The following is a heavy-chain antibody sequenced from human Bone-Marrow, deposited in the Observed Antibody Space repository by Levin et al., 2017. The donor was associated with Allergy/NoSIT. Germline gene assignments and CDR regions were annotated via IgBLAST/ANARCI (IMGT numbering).Heavy chain of an antibody. CDR1: GITVGNHY. CDR2: IYSVGST. CDR3: ARDANGIY. D-gene: IGHD1-1*01. Sequence: PGESLKISCAASGITVGNHYMSWVRQTPGKRLEWVAVIYSVGSTYYADSVKGRFTISRDSVKNTVYLQMNNLRGEDTAVYYCARDANGIYWGQGTLVTVSS. J-gene: IGHJ4*02. V-gene: IGHV3-66*01.